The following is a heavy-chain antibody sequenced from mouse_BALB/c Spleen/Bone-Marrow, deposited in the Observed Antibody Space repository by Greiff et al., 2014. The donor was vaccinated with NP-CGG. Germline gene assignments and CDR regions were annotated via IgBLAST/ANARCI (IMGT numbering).Heavy chain of an antibody. CDR1: GYTFTSYT. V-gene: IGHV1-4*02. J-gene: IGHJ3*01. CDR3: ARLNYGYWFAY. CDR2: FNPSSGYI. Sequence: QVQLQQSAAELARPGASVKMSCKASGYTFTSYTMHWVKQRPGQGLEWIGYFNPSSGYIEYNQKFKDKTTLTADKSPSTAYIQLSSLTSEDSAVYYCARLNYGYWFAYWGQGTLVTVSA. D-gene: IGHD1-2*01.